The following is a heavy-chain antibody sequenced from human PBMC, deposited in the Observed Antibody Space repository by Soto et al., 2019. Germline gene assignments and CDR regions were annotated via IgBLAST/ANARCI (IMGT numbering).Heavy chain of an antibody. D-gene: IGHD1-26*01. V-gene: IGHV3-30*04. CDR1: GFSISTYA. CDR2: ISYNGNNK. Sequence: QVQLVESGGGVVQPGRSLRLSCAASGFSISTYALHWVRQAPGKGPEWVAIISYNGNNKHYADSVKGRFTISRDNSKNTVVLQMNSLRVEDTVMYYCARRSFPYSGSPLEPWSDALDIWGQGTMVTVSS. J-gene: IGHJ3*02. CDR3: ARRSFPYSGSPLEPWSDALDI.